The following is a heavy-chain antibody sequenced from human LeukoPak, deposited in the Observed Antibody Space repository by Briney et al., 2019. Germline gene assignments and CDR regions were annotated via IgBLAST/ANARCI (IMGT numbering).Heavy chain of an antibody. Sequence: EASVKVSCKASGYTFNTYGITWVRQAPGQGLEWMGWISGYNGKTKYAQKLQGRVTMTTDTSTSTAYMELRSLRSDDTAVYYCARGVSDFWSGYQIDYWGQGTLVTVSS. CDR1: GYTFNTYG. J-gene: IGHJ4*02. V-gene: IGHV1-18*01. D-gene: IGHD3-3*01. CDR3: ARGVSDFWSGYQIDY. CDR2: ISGYNGKT.